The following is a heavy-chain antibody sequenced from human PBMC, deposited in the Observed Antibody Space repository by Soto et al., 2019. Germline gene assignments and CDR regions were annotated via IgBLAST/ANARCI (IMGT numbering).Heavy chain of an antibody. CDR1: GGSISSSNW. D-gene: IGHD6-19*01. Sequence: QVQLQESGPRLVKPWGTLSLTCAVSGGSISSSNWWSWVRQPPGKGLEWIGEIYHSGSTNYNPSLKSRVTISVDKSKIQFSLKLSSVTAADRAVYYCARAGLSSGWSDAFDIWGQGTIVPVSS. V-gene: IGHV4-4*02. CDR2: IYHSGST. CDR3: ARAGLSSGWSDAFDI. J-gene: IGHJ3*02.